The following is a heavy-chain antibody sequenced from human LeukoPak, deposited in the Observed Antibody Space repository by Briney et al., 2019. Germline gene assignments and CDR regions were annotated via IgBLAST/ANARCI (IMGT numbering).Heavy chain of an antibody. D-gene: IGHD3-22*01. CDR2: MNPNSGNT. Sequence: ASVKVSCKASGYTFTSYDINWVRQAPGHGLEWMGWMNPNSGNTCYAQKFQGRVTMNRNTSISTAYMELSSLRSEDTAVYYCARGSFRNYYDSSGYYSFDYWGQGTLVTVSS. CDR1: GYTFTSYD. CDR3: ARGSFRNYYDSSGYYSFDY. V-gene: IGHV1-8*01. J-gene: IGHJ4*02.